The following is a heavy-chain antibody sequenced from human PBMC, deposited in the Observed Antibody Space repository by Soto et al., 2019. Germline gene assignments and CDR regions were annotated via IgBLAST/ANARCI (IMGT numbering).Heavy chain of an antibody. V-gene: IGHV4-59*08. CDR3: ARRRDFYGSGRYYFDY. D-gene: IGHD3-10*01. CDR1: GGSLSSYY. Sequence: SETLSLTCTVSGGSLSSYYWSWIRQPPGKGLEWIGYIYYSGSTNYNPSLKSRVTISVDTSKNQFSLKLSSVTAADTAVYYCARRRDFYGSGRYYFDYWGQGTLVTVS. J-gene: IGHJ4*02. CDR2: IYYSGST.